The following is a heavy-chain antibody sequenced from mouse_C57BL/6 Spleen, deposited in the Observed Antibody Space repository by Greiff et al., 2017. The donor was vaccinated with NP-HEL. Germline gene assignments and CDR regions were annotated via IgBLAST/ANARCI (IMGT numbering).Heavy chain of an antibody. CDR3: TRLLRGDYYAMDY. D-gene: IGHD1-1*01. CDR2: IDPETGGT. V-gene: IGHV1-15*01. J-gene: IGHJ4*01. CDR1: GYTFTDYE. Sequence: VQVVESGAELVRPGASVTLSCKASGYTFTDYEMHWVKQTPVHGLEWIGAIDPETGGTAYNQKFKGKAILTADKSSSTAYMELRSLTSEDSAVYYCTRLLRGDYYAMDYWGQGTSVTVSS.